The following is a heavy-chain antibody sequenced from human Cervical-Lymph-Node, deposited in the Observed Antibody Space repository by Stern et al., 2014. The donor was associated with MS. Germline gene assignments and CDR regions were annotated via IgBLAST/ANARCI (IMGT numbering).Heavy chain of an antibody. J-gene: IGHJ6*02. Sequence: VKLVESGGGVVQPGRSLTLSCAASGFSLSNSGMHWVRQAPGKGLEWVAVMSFVGGNKKYVESVKGRFSSSRDMANNTLFLQMNSLRPEDTAVYYCMGVGDAMHVWCQGTTVIVSS. V-gene: IGHV3-30*03. CDR3: MGVGDAMHV. CDR2: MSFVGGNK. CDR1: GFSLSNSG.